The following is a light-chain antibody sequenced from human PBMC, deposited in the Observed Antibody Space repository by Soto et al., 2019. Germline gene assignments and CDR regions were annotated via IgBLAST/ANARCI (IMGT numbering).Light chain of an antibody. CDR1: QSVSSSY. CDR3: QQYGSSPLFT. J-gene: IGKJ3*01. Sequence: EIVLTQSPGTLSLSPGERATLSCGASQSVSSSYLAWYQQKPGQAPRPLIYGASSRATGIPDRFSGSGSGTDFTLTISRLEPEDFAVYYCQQYGSSPLFTFGPGTKVDIK. V-gene: IGKV3-20*01. CDR2: GAS.